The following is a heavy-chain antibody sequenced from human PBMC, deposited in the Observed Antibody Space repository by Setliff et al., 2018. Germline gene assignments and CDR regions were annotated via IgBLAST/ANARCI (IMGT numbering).Heavy chain of an antibody. CDR2: INWDGKTT. V-gene: IGHV3-23*05. J-gene: IGHJ6*02. D-gene: IGHD2-21*02. Sequence: LRLSCAASGFTFERNGMNWVRQAPGKGLEWVSTINWDGKTTAYADSLKGRFTISRDNSKNTLYLQMDSLRAEDTAVYYCARNWVTAQHYYYGMDVWGQGTTVTVSS. CDR1: GFTFERNG. CDR3: ARNWVTAQHYYYGMDV.